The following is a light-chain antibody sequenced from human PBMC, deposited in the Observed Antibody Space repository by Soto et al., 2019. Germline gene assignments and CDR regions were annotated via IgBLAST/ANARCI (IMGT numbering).Light chain of an antibody. J-gene: IGKJ1*01. CDR3: QHYNNWPPWT. V-gene: IGKV3-15*01. CDR1: QSINSN. CDR2: GAS. Sequence: EIVMTQSAATLSVSPGERATLSCRASQSINSNLAWYQQKPGQAPRLLIYGASTRATGIPARFSGSGSGTEFTLTISSLQSEDFAVYYCQHYNNWPPWTFGQGTKVEIK.